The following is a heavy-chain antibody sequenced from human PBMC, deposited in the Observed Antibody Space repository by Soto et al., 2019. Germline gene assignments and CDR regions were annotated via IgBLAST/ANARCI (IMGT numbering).Heavy chain of an antibody. CDR2: IVVGSGNT. Sequence: GASVKVSCKASGFTFTSSAVQWVRQARGQRLEWIGWIVVGSGNTNYAQKFQERVTITRDMSTSTAYMELSSLRSEDTAVYYCAAGFLAYYYYGMDVWGQGTTVTVSS. CDR1: GFTFTSSA. V-gene: IGHV1-58*01. CDR3: AAGFLAYYYYGMDV. J-gene: IGHJ6*02. D-gene: IGHD3-3*01.